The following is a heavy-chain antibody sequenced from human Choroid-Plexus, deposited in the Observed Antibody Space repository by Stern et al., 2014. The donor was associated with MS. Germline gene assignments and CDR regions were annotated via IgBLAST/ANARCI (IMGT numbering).Heavy chain of an antibody. CDR3: AKDRQYLTYFFDH. CDR1: GFTFGSCA. V-gene: IGHV3-30*18. CDR2: VSYDGSNK. D-gene: IGHD2/OR15-2a*01. J-gene: IGHJ5*02. Sequence: VQLVESGGGVVQPGRPLRLSCVASGFTFGSCAMHWVRQAPGKGLGWVAGVSYDGSNKYYADSVKGRFTISRDNSQNTLYMQMSSLRPEDTAVYYCAKDRQYLTYFFDHWGQGSRVTVSS.